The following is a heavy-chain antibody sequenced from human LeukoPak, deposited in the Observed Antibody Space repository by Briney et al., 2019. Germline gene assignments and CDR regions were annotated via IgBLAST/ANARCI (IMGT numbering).Heavy chain of an antibody. D-gene: IGHD4-11*01. J-gene: IGHJ5*02. Sequence: PSETLSLTCSVSGGSISNSIYYWAWIRQPPGKGLEWIGTIHYSGSTYYNPSLKSRVTVSVDTSKDQFFLKLSSVTAADTAVYYCARHQYTHYQFDPWGQGILVTVSS. CDR2: IHYSGST. CDR1: GGSISNSIYY. V-gene: IGHV4-39*01. CDR3: ARHQYTHYQFDP.